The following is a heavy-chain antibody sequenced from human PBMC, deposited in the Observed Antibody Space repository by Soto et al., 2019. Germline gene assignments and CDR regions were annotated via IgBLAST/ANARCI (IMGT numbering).Heavy chain of an antibody. CDR2: INPYTGVT. D-gene: IGHD5-18*01. J-gene: IGHJ6*02. Sequence: QVQLVQSVAEVRKPGASVKVSCKASGYSFTDYSIHWLLQAPGQVLELLGWINPYTGVTHFAQKFHGWVTMTRDTSISTAYMELKRRTSDDTAVYYCGMSPGYFRYGLDVWGPGTTVSVS. V-gene: IGHV1-2*04. CDR3: GMSPGYFRYGLDV. CDR1: GYSFTDYS.